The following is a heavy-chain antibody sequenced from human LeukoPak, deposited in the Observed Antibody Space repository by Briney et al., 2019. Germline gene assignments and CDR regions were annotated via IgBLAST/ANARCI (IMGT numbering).Heavy chain of an antibody. J-gene: IGHJ6*04. V-gene: IGHV3-23*01. D-gene: IGHD3-10*02. Sequence: PGGSLRLSCAASGFTFSSHAMSWVRQTPGKGLEWVSVISGSGGSTYYADSVKGRFTISRDNAKNSLYLQMNSLRAEDTAVYYCAELGITMIGGVWGKGTTVTISS. CDR2: ISGSGGST. CDR3: AELGITMIGGV. CDR1: GFTFSSHA.